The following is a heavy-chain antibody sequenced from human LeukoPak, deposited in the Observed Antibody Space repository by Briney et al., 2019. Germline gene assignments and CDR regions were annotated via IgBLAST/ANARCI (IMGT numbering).Heavy chain of an antibody. CDR1: GGSISSGGYY. Sequence: SETLSLTCTVSGGSISSGGYYWSWIRQHPGKGLEWIGYIYYSGSTYYNPSLKSRVTISVDTSKNQFSLKLSSVTAADTAVYYCARATNLHAHFDYWGQGTLVTVSS. CDR2: IYYSGST. J-gene: IGHJ4*02. V-gene: IGHV4-31*03. D-gene: IGHD1-14*01. CDR3: ARATNLHAHFDY.